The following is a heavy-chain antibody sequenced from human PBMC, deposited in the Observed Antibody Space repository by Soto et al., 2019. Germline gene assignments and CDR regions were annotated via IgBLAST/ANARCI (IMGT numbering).Heavy chain of an antibody. D-gene: IGHD6-13*01. J-gene: IGHJ6*03. CDR3: ARDNREAAGTFDYYYYYMDV. V-gene: IGHV4-59*01. CDR1: GGSISSYF. CDR2: IYYSGST. Sequence: SESLSLTCTFSGGSISSYFCGWFLQPPGKGLEWIGYIYYSGSTNYNPSLKSRVTISVDTSKNQFSLKLSSVTAADTAVYYCARDNREAAGTFDYYYYYMDVWRKGTTVTVSS.